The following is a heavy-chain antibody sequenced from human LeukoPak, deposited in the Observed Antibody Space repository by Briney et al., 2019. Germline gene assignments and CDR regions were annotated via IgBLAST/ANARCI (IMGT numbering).Heavy chain of an antibody. Sequence: SETLSHTCAVYGGSFSDYYWSWIRQPPGKGLEWIGEINHSGSTNYSPSLKSRVTISVDTSKNQFSLKLTSVTAADTAVYYCARGDLRGDYWGQGVLVTVSS. CDR2: INHSGST. CDR3: ARGDLRGDY. J-gene: IGHJ4*02. V-gene: IGHV4-34*01. D-gene: IGHD3-10*01. CDR1: GGSFSDYY.